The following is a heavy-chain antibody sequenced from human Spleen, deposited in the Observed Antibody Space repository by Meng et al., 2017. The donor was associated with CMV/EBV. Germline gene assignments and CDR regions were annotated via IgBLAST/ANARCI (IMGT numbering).Heavy chain of an antibody. CDR2: ISVSGSSI. Sequence: CEASGFSLSDYYMSWVSQAPGKGLEWISHISVSGSSIKYADSVKGRFSLSRDNAKNSLSLQMNSLRAEDTAIYYCAKDNGGRSDYFDYWGQGTLVTVSS. V-gene: IGHV3-11*04. CDR3: AKDNGGRSDYFDY. J-gene: IGHJ4*02. CDR1: GFSLSDYY. D-gene: IGHD2-8*01.